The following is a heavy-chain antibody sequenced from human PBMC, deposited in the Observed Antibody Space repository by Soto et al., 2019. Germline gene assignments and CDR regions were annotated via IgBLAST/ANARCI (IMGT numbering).Heavy chain of an antibody. CDR3: AREFSNSPEAFDS. D-gene: IGHD6-6*01. CDR1: GGSVNSDNFY. J-gene: IGHJ4*02. Sequence: SETLSLTCTVSGGSVNSDNFYWSWIRQPPGRGLEWIGYIYYTGSTKYNPSLKSRVTISIDTSRNQFSLKLSSVTAADTAIYYCAREFSNSPEAFDSWGQGSLVTVSS. V-gene: IGHV4-61*01. CDR2: IYYTGST.